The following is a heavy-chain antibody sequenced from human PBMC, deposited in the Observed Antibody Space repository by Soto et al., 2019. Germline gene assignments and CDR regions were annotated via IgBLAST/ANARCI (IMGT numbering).Heavy chain of an antibody. CDR3: ARDKRDLRFLEWSYYFDF. Sequence: LRLSCAASGFTFSSYAMHWVRQAPGKGLEWVAVISYDGSNKYYADSVKGRFTISRDNSKNTLYLQMNSLRAEDTAVYYCARDKRDLRFLEWSYYFDFWGQGTPVTVSS. J-gene: IGHJ4*02. V-gene: IGHV3-30-3*01. CDR2: ISYDGSNK. D-gene: IGHD3-3*01. CDR1: GFTFSSYA.